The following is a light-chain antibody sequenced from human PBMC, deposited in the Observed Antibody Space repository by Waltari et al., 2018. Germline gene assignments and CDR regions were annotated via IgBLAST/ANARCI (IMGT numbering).Light chain of an antibody. CDR3: SSYTSTGARL. V-gene: IGLV2-14*03. CDR2: DVS. J-gene: IGLJ2*01. CDR1: SSDIGGYNY. Sequence: QSALTQPASVSGSPGQSITISCTGTSSDIGGYNYFSWYQQPPGKAPKLMIYDVSNRPSGVSTRLAGSKSGNTASLSISGLQTEDEADYYCSSYTSTGARLFGGGTKVTVL.